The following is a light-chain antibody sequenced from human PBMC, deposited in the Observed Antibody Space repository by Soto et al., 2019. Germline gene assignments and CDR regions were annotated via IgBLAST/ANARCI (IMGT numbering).Light chain of an antibody. V-gene: IGKV3-20*01. CDR1: QSINTNY. CDR2: ATS. CDR3: QQYGGSPLYT. Sequence: EIVLTQSPDTLSLSPGERATLSCRASQSINTNYLAWYQQKLGQAPRRLIYATSTRATGVPDRFSGSGSGTDFTLTSSRLEPEDFAVYYCQQYGGSPLYTFGQGTKLDMK. J-gene: IGKJ2*01.